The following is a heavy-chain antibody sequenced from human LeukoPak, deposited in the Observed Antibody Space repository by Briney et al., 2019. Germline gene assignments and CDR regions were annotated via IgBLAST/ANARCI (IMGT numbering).Heavy chain of an antibody. J-gene: IGHJ6*03. Sequence: PGGSLRLSCAASGFTFSSYAMSWVRQAPGKGLEWVSAISGSGGSTYYADSVKGRFTISRDNSRNTLYLQMNSLRAEDTAVYYCAKDLPGDPLSYYYMDVWGKGTTVTVSS. CDR2: ISGSGGST. D-gene: IGHD7-27*01. V-gene: IGHV3-23*01. CDR1: GFTFSSYA. CDR3: AKDLPGDPLSYYYMDV.